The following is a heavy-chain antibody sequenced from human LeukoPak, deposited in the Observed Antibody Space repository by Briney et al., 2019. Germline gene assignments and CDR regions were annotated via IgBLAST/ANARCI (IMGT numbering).Heavy chain of an antibody. D-gene: IGHD3-3*01. J-gene: IGHJ4*02. V-gene: IGHV4-59*08. Sequence: PSETLSVTCTVSGGSISSYYWSWIRQPPGKGLEWIGYIYYSGSTNYNPSLKSRVTISVDTSKNQFSLKVTSVTAADTATYYCAAKRAYTFWFADWGQGTLVTVSS. CDR1: GGSISSYY. CDR2: IYYSGST. CDR3: AAKRAYTFWFAD.